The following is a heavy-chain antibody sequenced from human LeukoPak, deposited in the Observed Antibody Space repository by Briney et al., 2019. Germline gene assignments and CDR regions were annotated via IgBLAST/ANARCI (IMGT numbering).Heavy chain of an antibody. V-gene: IGHV3-48*03. D-gene: IGHD3-10*01. CDR2: ISSSGSII. CDR1: GFTFSSYE. CDR3: ARDLRDAYGEFDY. J-gene: IGHJ4*02. Sequence: PGRSLRLSCAASGFTFSSYEMNWVRQAPGKGLEWVSYISSSGSIIYYADSVKGRFIISRDNAKNSLYLQMNSLRAEDTAVYYCARDLRDAYGEFDYWGQGTLVTVSS.